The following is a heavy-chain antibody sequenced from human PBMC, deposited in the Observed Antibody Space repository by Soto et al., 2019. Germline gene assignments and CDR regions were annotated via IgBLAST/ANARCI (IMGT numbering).Heavy chain of an antibody. D-gene: IGHD1-1*01. CDR3: AKTPYNWNDYYYGMDV. CDR2: ISYDGSNK. Sequence: GGSLRLSCAASGFTFSSYGMHWVRQAPGKGLEWVAVISYDGSNKYYADSVKGRFTISRDNSKNTLDLQMNSLRAEDTAVYYCAKTPYNWNDYYYGMDVWGQGTTVTVSS. CDR1: GFTFSSYG. V-gene: IGHV3-30*18. J-gene: IGHJ6*02.